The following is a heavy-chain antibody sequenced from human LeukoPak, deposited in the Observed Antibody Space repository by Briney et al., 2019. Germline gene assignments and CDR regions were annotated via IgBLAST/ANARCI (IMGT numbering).Heavy chain of an antibody. J-gene: IGHJ5*01. V-gene: IGHV3-23*01. CDR1: TFTFSSYA. CDR3: ARGAYGDYDS. D-gene: IGHD4-17*01. Sequence: GGSLRLSCAASTFTFSSYAMSWVRQAPGKGLEWVSARSAGADSTYYADSVQGRFTISRYNSKNTLYLQMSGLRAEDSAVYFCARGAYGDYDSWGQGTLVTVSS. CDR2: RSAGADST.